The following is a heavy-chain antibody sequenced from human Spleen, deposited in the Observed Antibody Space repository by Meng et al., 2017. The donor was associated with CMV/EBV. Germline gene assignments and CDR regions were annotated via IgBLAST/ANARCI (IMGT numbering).Heavy chain of an antibody. CDR2: IWFDGSKK. V-gene: IGHV3-33*01. Sequence: SCAASGFTFRNYGMHWVRQAPGKGLEWVAVIWFDGSKKYYADSVRGRFTISRDNSKNTLYLQMNSLRAEDTAVYYCAYSSSSDYFDYWGQGTLVTVSS. D-gene: IGHD6-6*01. CDR3: AYSSSSDYFDY. J-gene: IGHJ4*02. CDR1: GFTFRNYG.